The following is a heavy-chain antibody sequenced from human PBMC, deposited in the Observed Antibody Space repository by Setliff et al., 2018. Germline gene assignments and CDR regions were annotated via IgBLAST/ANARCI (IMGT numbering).Heavy chain of an antibody. Sequence: PGESLKISCKGSGYSFSNFWIGWVRQMPGKGLEWMGIIYPGDSHTSYSPSFQDQVTMSADKSINTAYLQWSNLKASDTAIYYCAHKYGDYVRYFQHWGQGTRVTVSS. CDR1: GYSFSNFW. D-gene: IGHD4-17*01. CDR3: AHKYGDYVRYFQH. V-gene: IGHV5-51*01. J-gene: IGHJ1*01. CDR2: IYPGDSHT.